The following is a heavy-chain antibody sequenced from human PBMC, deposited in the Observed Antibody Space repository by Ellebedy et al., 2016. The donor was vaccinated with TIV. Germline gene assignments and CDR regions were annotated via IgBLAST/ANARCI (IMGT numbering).Heavy chain of an antibody. Sequence: AASVKVSCKVSGGTSNRFAINWVRQAPGQGLEWMGGIIPMSVTPKYAQKFQGRVTFTADESTGTVYMELSTLISDHTAVYYCARSQGWWEEGTTILDYWGQGTLVTVSS. CDR3: ARSQGWWEEGTTILDY. CDR2: IIPMSVTP. D-gene: IGHD1-26*01. J-gene: IGHJ4*02. V-gene: IGHV1-69*13. CDR1: GGTSNRFA.